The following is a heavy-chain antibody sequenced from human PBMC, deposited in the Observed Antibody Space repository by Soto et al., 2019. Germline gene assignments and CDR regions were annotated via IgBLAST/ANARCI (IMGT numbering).Heavy chain of an antibody. J-gene: IGHJ4*02. Sequence: QVQLQESGPGLVKPSDTLSLTCAVSGYSISSSNWWGWNRQPPGKGLEWIGYIYYSGTTYYNPSLKSRVTMSVETSKNQFSLKLTSVTAVDTAVYYCAKREIQGPIDYWGQGTLVTVSS. D-gene: IGHD1-26*01. CDR3: AKREIQGPIDY. V-gene: IGHV4-28*01. CDR1: GYSISSSNW. CDR2: IYYSGTT.